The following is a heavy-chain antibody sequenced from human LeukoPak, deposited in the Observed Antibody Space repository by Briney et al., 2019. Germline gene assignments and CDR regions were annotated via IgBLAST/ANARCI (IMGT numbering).Heavy chain of an antibody. CDR1: GFTFSSYA. D-gene: IGHD4-17*01. CDR3: ARSGDHPTERYFDY. V-gene: IGHV3-30-3*01. Sequence: PGGSLRLSCAASGFTFSSYAMHWVRQAPGKGLEWVAVISYDGSNKYYADSVKGRFTISRDNSKNTLYLQMNSLRAEDTAVYYCARSGDHPTERYFDYWGQGTLVTVSS. CDR2: ISYDGSNK. J-gene: IGHJ4*02.